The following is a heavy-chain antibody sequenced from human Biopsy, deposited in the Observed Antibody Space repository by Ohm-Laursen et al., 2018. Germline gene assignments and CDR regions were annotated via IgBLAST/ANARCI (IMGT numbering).Heavy chain of an antibody. V-gene: IGHV3-23*01. J-gene: IGHJ6*02. Sequence: SLRLSCSAPGFTFKNYAMNWVRQAPGKGLDWVSSIDSSAASTFYADSVKGRFTISRDNAKNSLYLQMNSLRADDTAVYYCARDTRWSPYHMDVWGQGTTVTVSS. CDR3: ARDTRWSPYHMDV. CDR2: IDSSAAST. D-gene: IGHD4-23*01. CDR1: GFTFKNYA.